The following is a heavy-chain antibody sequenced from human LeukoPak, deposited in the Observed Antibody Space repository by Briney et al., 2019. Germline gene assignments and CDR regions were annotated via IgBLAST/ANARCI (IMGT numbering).Heavy chain of an antibody. Sequence: PSETLSLTCAVYGGSFSGYYWSWIRQPPGKGLEWIGEINHSGSTNYNPSLKSRVTISVDTSKNQLSLKLSSVTAADTAVYYCAHDYGDYDFDYWGQGTLVTVSS. CDR2: INHSGST. V-gene: IGHV4-34*01. J-gene: IGHJ4*02. D-gene: IGHD4-17*01. CDR3: AHDYGDYDFDY. CDR1: GGSFSGYY.